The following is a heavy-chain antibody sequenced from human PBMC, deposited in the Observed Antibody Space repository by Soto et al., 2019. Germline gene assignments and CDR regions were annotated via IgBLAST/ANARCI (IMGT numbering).Heavy chain of an antibody. CDR2: ISYDGSNK. Sequence: PGGSLRLSCAASGFTFSSYGMHWVRQAPGKGLEWVAVISYDGSNKYYADSVKGRFTISRDNSKNTLYLQMNSPRAEDTAVYYCAKPVKTFSGGSINWFDPWGQETLVTVSS. V-gene: IGHV3-30*18. CDR1: GFTFSSYG. D-gene: IGHD2-15*01. CDR3: AKPVKTFSGGSINWFDP. J-gene: IGHJ5*02.